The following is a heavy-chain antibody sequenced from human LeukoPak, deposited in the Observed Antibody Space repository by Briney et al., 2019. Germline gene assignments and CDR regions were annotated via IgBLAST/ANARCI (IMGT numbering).Heavy chain of an antibody. V-gene: IGHV3-11*04. CDR1: GFTSSDYY. CDR3: AKDFSRGWKPEYYFDY. Sequence: GGCLRLSCAPSGFTSSDYYMSWVRQAPGQGLEWGSYISSSGSTIYYAHSAKGRFTIYRDNSKNTLYLQMNSLRTEDTAVYYCAKDFSRGWKPEYYFDYWGQGTLVTVSS. J-gene: IGHJ4*02. CDR2: ISSSGSTI. D-gene: IGHD6-19*01.